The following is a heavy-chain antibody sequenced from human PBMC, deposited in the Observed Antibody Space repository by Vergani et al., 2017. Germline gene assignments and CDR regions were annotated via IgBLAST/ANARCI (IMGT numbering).Heavy chain of an antibody. Sequence: EVQLVESGGGIVKPGGSLRLSCVDSGFSFRNAWMNWVRRTPGKGLEWVGRIQSTFDRGTTDYAAAVKGRFTISRDDSKNTLFLQMNGLKTEDIGVYYCTTDPRYCGDGSCYWLRDHHYYGMDVWGQGTTVTVSS. D-gene: IGHD2-21*01. CDR2: IQSTFDRGTT. J-gene: IGHJ6*02. V-gene: IGHV3-15*07. CDR3: TTDPRYCGDGSCYWLRDHHYYGMDV. CDR1: GFSFRNAW.